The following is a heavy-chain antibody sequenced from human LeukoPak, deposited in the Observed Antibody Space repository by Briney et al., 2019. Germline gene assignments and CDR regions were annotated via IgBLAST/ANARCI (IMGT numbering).Heavy chain of an antibody. D-gene: IGHD6-13*01. CDR2: ISSSSSYI. CDR3: ARDLVDY. CDR1: GFTFRSYG. J-gene: IGHJ4*02. V-gene: IGHV3-21*01. Sequence: PGGSLRLSCAVSGFTFRSYGMHWVRQAPGKGLEWVSSISSSSSYIYYADSVKGRFTISRDNAKNSLYLQMNSLRAEDTAVYYCARDLVDYWGQGTLVTVSS.